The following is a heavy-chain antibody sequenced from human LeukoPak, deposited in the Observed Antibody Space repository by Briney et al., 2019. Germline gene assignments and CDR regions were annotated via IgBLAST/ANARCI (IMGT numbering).Heavy chain of an antibody. V-gene: IGHV1-69*13. Sequence: SVKVSCKASGGTFSSYAISWVRQAPGQGLEWMGGIIPIFGTANYAQKFQGRVTITADESTSTAYMELNSLRAEDTAVYYCARGSRLTGDSLDLWGQGTLVTVSS. D-gene: IGHD3-9*01. CDR2: IIPIFGTA. J-gene: IGHJ5*02. CDR3: ARGSRLTGDSLDL. CDR1: GGTFSSYA.